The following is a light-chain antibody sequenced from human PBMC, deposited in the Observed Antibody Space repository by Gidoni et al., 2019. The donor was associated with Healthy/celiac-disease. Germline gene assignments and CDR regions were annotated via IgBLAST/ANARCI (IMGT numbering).Light chain of an antibody. CDR3: QAWDSSILV. Sequence: SYELTQPPSVSVSPGQTARITCSGDKLGDKYACWYQQKPGQSPVLVIYQDSKRPSGIPERFSGSNSGNTATLTISGTQAMDEADYYCQAWDSSILVFGGGTKLTVL. V-gene: IGLV3-1*01. J-gene: IGLJ2*01. CDR1: KLGDKY. CDR2: QDS.